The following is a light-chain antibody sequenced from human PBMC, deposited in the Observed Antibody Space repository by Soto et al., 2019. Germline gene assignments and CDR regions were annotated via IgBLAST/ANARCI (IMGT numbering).Light chain of an antibody. V-gene: IGLV2-14*01. CDR1: SSDVGGYNY. CDR2: EVS. CDR3: SSYTSSSTSV. Sequence: QSALTQPASVSGSPGQSITISCTGTSSDVGGYNYVSWYQQHPGKAPKLMIYEVSNRPSGVSNRFSGSKSGNTASLTISGLQAEDEADYYCSSYTSSSTSVFGTETKLTVL. J-gene: IGLJ1*01.